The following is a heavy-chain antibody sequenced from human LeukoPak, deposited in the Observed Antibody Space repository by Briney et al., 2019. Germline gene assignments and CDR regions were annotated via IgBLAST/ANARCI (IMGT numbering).Heavy chain of an antibody. CDR2: INPSGGST. CDR3: ARARIVVVVEDAFDI. J-gene: IGHJ3*02. CDR1: GYTSTSYY. V-gene: IGHV1-46*01. D-gene: IGHD2-15*01. Sequence: ASVKVSCKASGYTSTSYYMHWVRQAPGQGLEWMGIINPSGGSTSYAQKFQGRVTMTRDTSTSTVYMELSSLRSEDTAVYYCARARIVVVVEDAFDIWGQGTMVTVSS.